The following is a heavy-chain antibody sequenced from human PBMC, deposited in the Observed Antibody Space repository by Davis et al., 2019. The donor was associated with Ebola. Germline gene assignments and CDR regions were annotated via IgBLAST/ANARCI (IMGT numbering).Heavy chain of an antibody. V-gene: IGHV3-53*04. D-gene: IGHD5-12*01. CDR2: IYSGGST. J-gene: IGHJ4*02. Sequence: GESLKISCVASGFTVSSDYMSWVRQAPGKGLEWVSVIYSGGSTYYADSVKGRFTISRHSSENTVFLQMNSLGPDDTAVYYCARDPPQSGGYVWGQGTLVTVSS. CDR3: ARDPPQSGGYV. CDR1: GFTVSSDY.